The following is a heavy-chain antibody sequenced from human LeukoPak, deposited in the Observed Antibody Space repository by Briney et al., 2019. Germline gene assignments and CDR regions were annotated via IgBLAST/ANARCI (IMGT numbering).Heavy chain of an antibody. CDR1: GFKFDDYA. D-gene: IGHD2-2*01. J-gene: IGHJ4*02. Sequence: PGRSLRLSCAASGFKFDDYAMHWVRQAPGKGLEWVSGISWKSGSIGYADSVKGRFTISRDNAKNSLYLQMSSLRDEDMALYYCAKGARVVVAAAFDYWGQGTLVTVSS. CDR2: ISWKSGSI. V-gene: IGHV3-9*03. CDR3: AKGARVVVAAAFDY.